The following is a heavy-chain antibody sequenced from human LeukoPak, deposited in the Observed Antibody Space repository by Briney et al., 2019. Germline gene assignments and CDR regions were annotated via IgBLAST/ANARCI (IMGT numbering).Heavy chain of an antibody. CDR1: GFTFSSYE. CDR2: ISSSGSTI. J-gene: IGHJ4*02. CDR3: AKDLQGYYDMFDY. D-gene: IGHD3-9*01. Sequence: GGSLRLSCAASGFTFSSYEMNWVRQAPGKGLEWVSYISSSGSTIYYADSVKGRFAISRDNSKNTLYLQMNSLRAEDTAVYYCAKDLQGYYDMFDYWGQGTLVTVSS. V-gene: IGHV3-48*03.